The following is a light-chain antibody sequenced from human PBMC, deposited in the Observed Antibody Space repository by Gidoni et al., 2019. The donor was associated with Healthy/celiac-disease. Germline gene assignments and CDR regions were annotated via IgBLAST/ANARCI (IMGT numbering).Light chain of an antibody. V-gene: IGKV3-15*01. CDR2: VAS. CDR1: QSVSSN. J-gene: IGKJ1*01. Sequence: EIVMTQSPATLSVSPGERATLSCRASQSVSSNLAWYQQKPGQAPRLLIYVASTRATGIPARFSGSGAGTEFTLTISSLQSEDFAVYYCQQYNNWPPTTVGQGTKVEIK. CDR3: QQYNNWPPTT.